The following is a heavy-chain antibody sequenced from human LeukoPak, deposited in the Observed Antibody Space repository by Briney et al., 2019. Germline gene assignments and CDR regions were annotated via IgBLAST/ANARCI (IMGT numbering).Heavy chain of an antibody. D-gene: IGHD3-22*01. CDR3: ARDLDSSGYYYLDY. Sequence: GGSLRLSCAASGFTFSSYAMHWVRQAPGKGLEWVAVISYGGSNKYYADSVKGRFTISRDNSKNTLYLQMNSLRAEDTALYHCARDLDSSGYYYLDYWGQGTLVTVSS. V-gene: IGHV3-30-3*01. J-gene: IGHJ4*02. CDR2: ISYGGSNK. CDR1: GFTFSSYA.